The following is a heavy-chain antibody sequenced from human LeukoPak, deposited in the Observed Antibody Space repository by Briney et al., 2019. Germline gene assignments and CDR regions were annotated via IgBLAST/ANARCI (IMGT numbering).Heavy chain of an antibody. CDR3: VVSPNQDFYDY. J-gene: IGHJ4*02. CDR1: GVSMNSHY. CDR2: ISGSGST. Sequence: SETLSLTCSVSGVSMNSHYLNWIRQPPGKGLEWIGFISGSGSTNYNPSLMSRVTMLLETSKRQFSLKLRSVTAADTAVYYCVVSPNQDFYDYWGQGTLVTVSS. V-gene: IGHV4-4*09.